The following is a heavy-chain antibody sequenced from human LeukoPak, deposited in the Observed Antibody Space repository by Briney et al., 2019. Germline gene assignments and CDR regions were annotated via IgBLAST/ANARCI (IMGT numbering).Heavy chain of an antibody. Sequence: GRSLSLSCAASGFIFSHYGMHWVRQAPGKGLEWVAVIWHDGSSKYYADSVKGRFTISRDNSENTVYLQMNSLRAEDTAVYYCAKDAQRGFDYSNSLEYWGQGDLVTVSS. CDR3: AKDAQRGFDYSNSLEY. CDR2: IWHDGSSK. V-gene: IGHV3-33*06. CDR1: GFIFSHYG. D-gene: IGHD4-11*01. J-gene: IGHJ4*02.